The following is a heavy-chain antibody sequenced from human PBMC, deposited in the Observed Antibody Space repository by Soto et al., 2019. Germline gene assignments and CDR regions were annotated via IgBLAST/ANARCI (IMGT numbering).Heavy chain of an antibody. V-gene: IGHV1-69*02. Sequence: QVQVVQSGAEVTKPESSVKVSCKPSGGTFNTYTVNWVRLAPGHGLEWMGRFIPILDMVNYAQKFQEIVTITAARTTFTAHMVLHSLTSDATAVYYCALTYCRDNSCPREFVFWGPGTRVTVSS. CDR2: FIPILDMV. CDR3: ALTYCRDNSCPREFVF. J-gene: IGHJ4*02. CDR1: GGTFNTYT. D-gene: IGHD2-21*01.